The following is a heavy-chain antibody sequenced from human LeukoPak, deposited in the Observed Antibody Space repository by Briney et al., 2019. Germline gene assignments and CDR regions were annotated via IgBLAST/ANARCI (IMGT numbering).Heavy chain of an antibody. CDR1: GYTFTGYY. CDR3: ARDRGPRTGFMVREAYDY. CDR2: INPNSGGT. V-gene: IGHV1-2*06. J-gene: IGHJ4*02. D-gene: IGHD3-10*01. Sequence: ASVKVSCKASGYTFTGYYMHWVRQAPGQGLEWMGRINPNSGGTNYAQKFQGRVTMTRDTSISTAYMELSSLRAEDTAVYYCARDRGPRTGFMVREAYDYWGQGTLVTVSS.